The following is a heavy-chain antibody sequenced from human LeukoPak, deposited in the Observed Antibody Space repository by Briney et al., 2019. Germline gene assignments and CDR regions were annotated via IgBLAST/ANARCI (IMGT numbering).Heavy chain of an antibody. V-gene: IGHV1-24*01. D-gene: IGHD3-22*01. CDR3: ATVHWDGSGYSGYYFDY. J-gene: IGHJ4*02. CDR2: FDPEDGET. Sequence: ASVKVSCKVSGYTLTELSMHWVRQAPGKGLEWMGGFDPEDGETIYAQKFQGRVTMTEDTSTDTAYMELSSLRSEDTAVYYCATVHWDGSGYSGYYFDYWGQGTLVTVSS. CDR1: GYTLTELS.